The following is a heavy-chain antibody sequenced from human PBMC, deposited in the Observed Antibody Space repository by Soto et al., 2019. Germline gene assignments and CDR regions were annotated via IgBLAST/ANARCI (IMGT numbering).Heavy chain of an antibody. CDR3: ARGKGMEENYYYYGLDI. J-gene: IGHJ6*02. CDR2: INGGTGQT. D-gene: IGHD1-1*01. CDR1: GYTFSTHA. V-gene: IGHV1-3*01. Sequence: ASVKVSCKASGYTFSTHAMHWVRQAPGQSLEWMGWINGGTGQTKHSHRFQDRVSITRDTSASTAYMELSSLKSEDTAVYYWARGKGMEENYYYYGLDIWGQGTTVTVSS.